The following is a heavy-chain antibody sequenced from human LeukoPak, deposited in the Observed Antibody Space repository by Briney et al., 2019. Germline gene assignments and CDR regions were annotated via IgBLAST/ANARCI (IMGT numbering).Heavy chain of an antibody. D-gene: IGHD5-18*01. CDR2: IKTDGSEK. J-gene: IGHJ4*02. V-gene: IGHV3-7*03. Sequence: PGGSLRLSCVASGFTFSSYWMSWVRQAPGKGLEWVANIKTDGSEKYYVDSVKGRFTISRDNAKNSLYLQMNSLRAEDTAVYYCARVTAKHYFDYWGQGTLVTVSS. CDR3: ARVTAKHYFDY. CDR1: GFTFSSYW.